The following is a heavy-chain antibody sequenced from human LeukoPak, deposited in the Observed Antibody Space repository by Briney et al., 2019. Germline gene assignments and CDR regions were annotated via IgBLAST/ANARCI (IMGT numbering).Heavy chain of an antibody. J-gene: IGHJ4*02. V-gene: IGHV1-69*13. D-gene: IGHD3-10*01. CDR1: GGTFSSYA. Sequence: ASVKVSCKASGGTFSSYAISWVRQAPGQGLEWMGGIIPIFGTANYAQKFQGRVTITADESTSTAYMELSSLRSEDTAVYYCARDGRSTGSGSYSDYWGQGTLVTVSS. CDR3: ARDGRSTGSGSYSDY. CDR2: IIPIFGTA.